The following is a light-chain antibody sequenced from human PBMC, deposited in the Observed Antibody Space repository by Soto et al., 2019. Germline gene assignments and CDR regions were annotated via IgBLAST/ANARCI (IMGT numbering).Light chain of an antibody. CDR2: EGS. CDR3: CSFAHITTVV. V-gene: IGLV2-23*01. J-gene: IGLJ3*02. Sequence: QSALTQPASVSGSPGQSITISCTGTSSDVGYYNLVSWYQQYPGKAPKLMIYEGSKRPSGVSDRFSGSKSGNTASLTISGLQAEDEADYHCCSFAHITTVVFGGGTKLTVL. CDR1: SSDVGYYNL.